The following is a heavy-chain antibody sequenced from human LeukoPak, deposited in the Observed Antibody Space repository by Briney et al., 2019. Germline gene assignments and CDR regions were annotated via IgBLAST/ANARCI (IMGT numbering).Heavy chain of an antibody. CDR3: AREGGGCCHLNLDS. Sequence: GGSLRLSCAASGFALSSYWMSWVRQAPGKGLEWVANIKHDGTETIYADAMKGRFTISRGNAKNSVYLQMNNLRADDTAVYYCAREGGGCCHLNLDSWGQGTLVTVSS. D-gene: IGHD6-19*01. CDR2: IKHDGTET. CDR1: GFALSSYW. V-gene: IGHV3-7*01. J-gene: IGHJ4*02.